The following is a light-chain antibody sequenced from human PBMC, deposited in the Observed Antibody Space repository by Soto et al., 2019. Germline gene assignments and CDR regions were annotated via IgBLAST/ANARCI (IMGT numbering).Light chain of an antibody. CDR1: QSVSSS. CDR3: QQRYSWLRV. V-gene: IGKV3-11*01. Sequence: FVVTQSPDTLSLSPGETATLSCRASQSVSSSVAWYQHKPGQSPRLVVYSGYKRSPGVPARFSGSGSGTVFTLTISSLESDDFAIYYCQQRYSWLRVFGPGTKVEVK. J-gene: IGKJ1*01. CDR2: SGY.